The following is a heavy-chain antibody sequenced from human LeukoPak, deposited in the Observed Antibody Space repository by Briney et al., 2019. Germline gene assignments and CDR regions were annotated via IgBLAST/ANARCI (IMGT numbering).Heavy chain of an antibody. Sequence: PSETLSLTCAVYGGSFSGYYWSWIRQPPGKGLEWIGEINHSGSTNYNPSLKSRVTISVDTSKNQVSLKLSSVTAADTAVYYCARGAGASWFVYWGQGSLVIVSS. V-gene: IGHV4-34*01. J-gene: IGHJ4*02. D-gene: IGHD2-2*01. CDR1: GGSFSGYY. CDR2: INHSGST. CDR3: ARGAGASWFVY.